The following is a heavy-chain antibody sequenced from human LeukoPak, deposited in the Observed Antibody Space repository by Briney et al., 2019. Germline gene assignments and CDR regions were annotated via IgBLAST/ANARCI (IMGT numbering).Heavy chain of an antibody. CDR2: MNPNSGNT. CDR3: ASRIAARIVDFDY. D-gene: IGHD6-6*01. V-gene: IGHV1-8*01. J-gene: IGHJ4*02. Sequence: ASVKVSCKASGYTFTSYDINWVRQATGQGLEWMGWMNPNSGNTGYAQKFQGRVTMTRNTSISTAYMELSRLRSDDTAVYYCASRIAARIVDFDYWGQGTLVTVSS. CDR1: GYTFTSYD.